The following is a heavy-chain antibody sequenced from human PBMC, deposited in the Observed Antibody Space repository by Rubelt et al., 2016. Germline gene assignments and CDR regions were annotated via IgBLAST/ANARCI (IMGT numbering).Heavy chain of an antibody. J-gene: IGHJ2*01. CDR2: ISQSGDI. V-gene: IGHV4-4*02. CDR3: ARLGYQTYWYFDL. D-gene: IGHD5-12*01. CDR1: GDSIRSTDW. Sequence: QVQLQESGPTLVKPSGTLSLTCAVPGDSIRSTDWWSWVRQPPGKGLEWIVEISQSGDINYNPSLKSRVTISIDKSKNQFSLELTSLTAAETAIYYCARLGYQTYWYFDLWGRGTLVTVSS.